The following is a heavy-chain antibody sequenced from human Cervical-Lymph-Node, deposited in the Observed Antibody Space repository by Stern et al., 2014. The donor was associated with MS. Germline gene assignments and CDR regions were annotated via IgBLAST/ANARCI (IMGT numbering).Heavy chain of an antibody. CDR1: GGSLRSYY. Sequence: QVQLQESGPGLVKPSETLSLTCTVSGGSLRSYYWNWIRQAPGKGLEWLGFIYHTGSGNYNPSLSIRVAMSVDTSKNQFSLTVSSVTAADTAVYYCAREGEYCSGSRCYPFLDYWGQGTLVTVSS. J-gene: IGHJ4*02. CDR3: AREGEYCSGSRCYPFLDY. CDR2: IYHTGSG. D-gene: IGHD2-15*01. V-gene: IGHV4-59*01.